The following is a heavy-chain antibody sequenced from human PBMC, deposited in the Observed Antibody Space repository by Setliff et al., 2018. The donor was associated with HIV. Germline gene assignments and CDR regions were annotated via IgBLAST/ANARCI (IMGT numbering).Heavy chain of an antibody. CDR3: ARDDRCSGDTCYYY. CDR2: IYYSGDT. J-gene: IGHJ4*02. CDR1: GDSITSYY. V-gene: IGHV4-4*08. D-gene: IGHD2-15*01. Sequence: SETLSLTCNVSGDSITSYYWIWIRQSPGKGLEWIGYIYYSGDTNYNPSLKSRVTISVDTSKNQFSLRLTSVAATDTAVYYCARDDRCSGDTCYYYWGQGALVTVSS.